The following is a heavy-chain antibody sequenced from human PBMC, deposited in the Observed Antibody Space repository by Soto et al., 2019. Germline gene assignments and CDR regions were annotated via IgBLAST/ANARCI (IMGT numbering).Heavy chain of an antibody. V-gene: IGHV1-69*13. CDR2: IIPIFGTA. D-gene: IGHD3-16*02. J-gene: IGHJ3*02. CDR1: GGTFSSYA. Sequence: SVKVSCKASGGTFSSYAISWVRQAPGQGLEWMGGIIPIFGTANYAQKFQGRVTITAAESTSTAYMELSSLRSEDTAVYYCARAGSLITFGGVIEKNDAFDIWGQGTLVTVSS. CDR3: ARAGSLITFGGVIEKNDAFDI.